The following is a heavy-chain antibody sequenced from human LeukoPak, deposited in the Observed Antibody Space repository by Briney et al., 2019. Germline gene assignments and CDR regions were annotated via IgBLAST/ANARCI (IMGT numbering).Heavy chain of an antibody. Sequence: ASVKVSRKASGGTFSSYDIRWVRQAPGQGLEWMGRINPNSGGTNYAQKFQGRVTMTRDTAITTAYMELSRLRSDDTAVYYCARWTTMVRTFDIWGQGTMVTVSS. CDR3: ARWTTMVRTFDI. CDR2: INPNSGGT. V-gene: IGHV1-2*02. J-gene: IGHJ3*02. CDR1: GGTFSSYD. D-gene: IGHD3-10*01.